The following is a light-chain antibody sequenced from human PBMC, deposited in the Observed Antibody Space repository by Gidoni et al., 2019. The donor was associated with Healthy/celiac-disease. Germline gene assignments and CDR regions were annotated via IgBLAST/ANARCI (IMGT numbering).Light chain of an antibody. CDR3: CSYAGSSTDYV. Sequence: QSALTQPASASGSPGQSITISCTGTSSDVGSYNLVSWYQQHPGKAPKLMIYEGSRRPSGVSNRFSGSKSGNTASLTISGLQAEDEADYYCCSYAGSSTDYVFGTGTKVTVL. CDR2: EGS. V-gene: IGLV2-23*01. CDR1: SSDVGSYNL. J-gene: IGLJ1*01.